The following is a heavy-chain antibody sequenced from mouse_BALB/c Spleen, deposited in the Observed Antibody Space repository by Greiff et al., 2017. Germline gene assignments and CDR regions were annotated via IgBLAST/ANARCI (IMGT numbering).Heavy chain of an antibody. CDR2: ISSGGSYT. CDR1: GFTFSSYA. J-gene: IGHJ2*01. Sequence: EVHLVESGGGLVKPGGSLKLSCAASGFTFSSYAMSWVRQTPEKRLEWVATISSGGSYTYYPDSVKGRFTISRDNAKNTLYLQMSSLRSEDTAMYYCARLNDGYYPDYFDYWGQGTTLTVSS. D-gene: IGHD2-3*01. CDR3: ARLNDGYYPDYFDY. V-gene: IGHV5-9-3*01.